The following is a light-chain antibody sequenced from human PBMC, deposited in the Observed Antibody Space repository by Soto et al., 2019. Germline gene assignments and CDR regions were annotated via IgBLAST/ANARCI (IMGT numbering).Light chain of an antibody. Sequence: QSALTQPASVSGSPGQSISISCTGSSSDVGAYNYVAWYQQKPGKAPKLLIYGVDHRPSGISHRFSGSKSGNTASLTISGLQTEDEADYYCSSYTVINTAVFGGGTKLTV. J-gene: IGLJ3*02. V-gene: IGLV2-14*01. CDR3: SSYTVINTAV. CDR1: SSDVGAYNY. CDR2: GVD.